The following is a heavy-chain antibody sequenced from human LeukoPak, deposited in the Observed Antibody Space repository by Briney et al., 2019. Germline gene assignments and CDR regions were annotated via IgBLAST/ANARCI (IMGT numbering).Heavy chain of an antibody. J-gene: IGHJ6*02. V-gene: IGHV1-69*04. D-gene: IGHD6-13*01. Sequence: SVKVSCKASGYTFTSYGISWVRQAPGQGLEWMGRIIPILGIANYAQKFQGRVTITADKSTSTAYMELSSLRSEDTAVYYCAREPIAASYGMDVWGQGTTVTVSS. CDR2: IIPILGIA. CDR1: GYTFTSYG. CDR3: AREPIAASYGMDV.